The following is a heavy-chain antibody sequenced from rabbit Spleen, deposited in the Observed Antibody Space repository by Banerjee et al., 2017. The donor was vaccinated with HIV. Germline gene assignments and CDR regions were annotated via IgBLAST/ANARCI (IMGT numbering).Heavy chain of an antibody. D-gene: IGHD6-1*01. V-gene: IGHV1S40*01. Sequence: QSLEESGGDLVKPGASLTLTCTASGFSFSGSYWICWVRQAPGKGLEWIACIYVGSSGSTYYASWAKGRFTISKTSSTTVTLQMTGLTAADTATYFCARGLAVSGAVGGYANYFDLWGPGTLVTVS. J-gene: IGHJ4*01. CDR2: IYVGSSGST. CDR1: GFSFSGSYW. CDR3: ARGLAVSGAVGGYANYFDL.